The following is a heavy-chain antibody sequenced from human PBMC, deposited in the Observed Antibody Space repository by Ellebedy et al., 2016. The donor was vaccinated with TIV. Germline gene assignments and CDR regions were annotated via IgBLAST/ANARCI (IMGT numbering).Heavy chain of an antibody. Sequence: SETLSLTXAVYGGSFSGYFWTWIRQPPGKGLEWIGEINHSGSTNYNPSLKSRVTISVDTSKNQFSLKVSSVIAADTAVYFCARHIVAVPAGMENWFDPWGQGTLVTVSS. V-gene: IGHV4-34*01. CDR2: INHSGST. CDR3: ARHIVAVPAGMENWFDP. D-gene: IGHD2-2*01. CDR1: GGSFSGYF. J-gene: IGHJ5*02.